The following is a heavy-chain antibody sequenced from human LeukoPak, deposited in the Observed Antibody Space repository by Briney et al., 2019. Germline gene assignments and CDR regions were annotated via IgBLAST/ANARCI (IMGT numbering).Heavy chain of an antibody. V-gene: IGHV1-69*13. D-gene: IGHD3-3*01. Sequence: SVKVSCKASGGTFSSYAISWVRQAPGQGLEWMGGIIPIFGTANYAQKFQGRVTITADESTSTAYMELSSLRSEDTAVYYCARAPRRGIFGVVIPYLLDYWGQGTLVTVSS. CDR3: ARAPRRGIFGVVIPYLLDY. J-gene: IGHJ4*02. CDR1: GGTFSSYA. CDR2: IIPIFGTA.